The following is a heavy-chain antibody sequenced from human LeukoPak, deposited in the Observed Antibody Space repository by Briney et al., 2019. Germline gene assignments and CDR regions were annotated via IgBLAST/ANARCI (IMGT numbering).Heavy chain of an antibody. CDR1: GGSVSGYY. CDR3: ARAADYYDSSGYYPLDY. CDR2: INHSGST. D-gene: IGHD3-22*01. V-gene: IGHV4-34*01. Sequence: SETLSLTCAVYGGSVSGYYWSWIRQPPGEGLEWIGEINHSGSTNYNPSLKSRCTISVDTSKNQCSLKMSSVTAADTAVYYCARAADYYDSSGYYPLDYWGQGTLVTVSS. J-gene: IGHJ4*02.